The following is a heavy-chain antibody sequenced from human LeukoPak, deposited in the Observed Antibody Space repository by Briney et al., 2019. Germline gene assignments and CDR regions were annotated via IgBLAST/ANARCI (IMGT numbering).Heavy chain of an antibody. V-gene: IGHV3-48*04. CDR3: ARAGPMDRGVIAHGMDV. J-gene: IGHJ6*02. D-gene: IGHD3-10*01. CDR1: GFTFSSYS. Sequence: GGSLRLSCAASGFTFSSYSMNWVRQAPGKGLEWVSYISSSSSSTSYADSVSGRFTISRDNAKNSLYLQMNSLRAEDTAVYYCARAGPMDRGVIAHGMDVWGQGTTVTVSS. CDR2: ISSSSSST.